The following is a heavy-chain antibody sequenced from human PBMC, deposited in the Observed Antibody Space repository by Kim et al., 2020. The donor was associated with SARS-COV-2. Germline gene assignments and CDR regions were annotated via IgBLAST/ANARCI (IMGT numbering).Heavy chain of an antibody. CDR3: ARDLRDGAYGRFDY. V-gene: IGHV3-30*04. Sequence: GGSLRLSCSASGFTLRNYFMHWVHRAPGKGLEWVGVVSDDGIHQHHADSVKGRFTISRDNFKNTVDLQMNSLTAEDTAIYYCARDLRDGAYGRFDYWGQG. CDR2: VSDDGIHQ. CDR1: GFTLRNYF. D-gene: IGHD4-17*01. J-gene: IGHJ4*02.